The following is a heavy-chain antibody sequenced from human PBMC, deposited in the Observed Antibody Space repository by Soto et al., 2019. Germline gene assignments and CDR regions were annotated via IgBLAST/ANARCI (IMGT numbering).Heavy chain of an antibody. CDR1: GFTFSSYA. J-gene: IGHJ3*02. Sequence: GGSLRLSCAASGFTFSSYAMHWVRQAPGKGLEYVSAISSNGGSTYYANSVKGRLNISRDNSKNTLYLQMGSLRAEDMAVYYCATANRYNWNRDAFDIWGQGTMVTVSS. CDR2: ISSNGGST. CDR3: ATANRYNWNRDAFDI. V-gene: IGHV3-64*01. D-gene: IGHD1-20*01.